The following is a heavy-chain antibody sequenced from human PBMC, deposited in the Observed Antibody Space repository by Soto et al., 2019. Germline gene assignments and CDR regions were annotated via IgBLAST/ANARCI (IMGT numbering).Heavy chain of an antibody. CDR1: EYSFTSYW. CDR2: IYPGDSDT. D-gene: IGHD5-18*01. Sequence: GESLKISCKGSEYSFTSYWIGWVRQMPGKGLEWMGIIYPGDSDTRYSPSFQGQVTISADKSISTAYLQWSSLKASDTAMYYCARLGDVDTAMVQESYYYYGMDVWGRGTTVTVSS. J-gene: IGHJ6*02. V-gene: IGHV5-51*01. CDR3: ARLGDVDTAMVQESYYYYGMDV.